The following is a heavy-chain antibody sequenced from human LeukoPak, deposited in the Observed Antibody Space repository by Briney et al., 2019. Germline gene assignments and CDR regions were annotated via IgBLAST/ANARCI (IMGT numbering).Heavy chain of an antibody. Sequence: GGSLRLSCAASGFTFNTYAMTWVRQAPGKGLEWVSAISGSGGSTYYADSVKGRFAISRDNSKNTLYLQMNSLRAEDTAVYYCVKDYYGSGSYLYYYYMDVWGKGTTVTISS. V-gene: IGHV3-23*01. CDR2: ISGSGGST. D-gene: IGHD3-10*01. CDR1: GFTFNTYA. J-gene: IGHJ6*03. CDR3: VKDYYGSGSYLYYYYMDV.